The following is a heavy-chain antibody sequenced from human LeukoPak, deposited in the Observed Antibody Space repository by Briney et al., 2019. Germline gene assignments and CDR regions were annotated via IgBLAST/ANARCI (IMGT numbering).Heavy chain of an antibody. J-gene: IGHJ1*01. CDR2: INPSGGST. CDR1: GYTFTSYY. V-gene: IGHV1-46*01. D-gene: IGHD3-10*02. Sequence: ASVKVSCKASGYTFTSYYIHWVRHAPGQGLEWMGIINPSGGSTSYPQKFQDRVTMTRDTSTSTVYMELSGLKSDDTAIYYCARGVFGELEKLMFQHWGQGTLVTVSS. CDR3: ARGVFGELEKLMFQH.